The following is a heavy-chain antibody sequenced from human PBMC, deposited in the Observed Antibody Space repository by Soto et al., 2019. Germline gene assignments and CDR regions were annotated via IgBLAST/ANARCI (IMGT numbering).Heavy chain of an antibody. CDR3: AKEGKILPAAGPQGPDS. CDR2: ISYDGSEK. D-gene: IGHD6-13*01. V-gene: IGHV3-30-3*01. CDR1: GFTFSSYA. J-gene: IGHJ4*02. Sequence: PGGSLRLSCAASGFTFSSYAMHWVRQAPGKGLEWVAVISYDGSEKYYADSVKGRFTISRDNSKNTLFLQMNSLRAEDTAIYYCAKEGKILPAAGPQGPDSWGQGTLVTVSS.